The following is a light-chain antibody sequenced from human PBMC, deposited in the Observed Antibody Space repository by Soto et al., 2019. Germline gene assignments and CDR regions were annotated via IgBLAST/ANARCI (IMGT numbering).Light chain of an antibody. V-gene: IGLV2-14*01. J-gene: IGLJ3*02. CDR2: EVS. CDR1: SSDIGGYKY. CDR3: TSYSRYSVLV. Sequence: QSALPQPASVSGSPGQSITISCTGTSSDIGGYKYVSWYQQHPGKAPKLIIFEVSNRPSGVSDRFSGSNSGNTASPTISGLQAEDEADYYCTSYSRYSVLVFGGGTKVTVL.